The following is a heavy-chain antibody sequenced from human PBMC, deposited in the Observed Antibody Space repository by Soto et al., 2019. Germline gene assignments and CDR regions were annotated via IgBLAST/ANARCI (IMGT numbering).Heavy chain of an antibody. Sequence: PSQTLCLPCAVSGESISSHIWWSWVRQPPGKGLEWIGEIYHSGSTNYNPSLKSRVTISVDKPKNQFSLKLSSVTAADTAVYYCARVGLRRFLFDYWGQGTLVTVS. V-gene: IGHV4-4*02. CDR3: ARVGLRRFLFDY. CDR1: GESISSHIW. CDR2: IYHSGST. D-gene: IGHD4-17*01. J-gene: IGHJ4*02.